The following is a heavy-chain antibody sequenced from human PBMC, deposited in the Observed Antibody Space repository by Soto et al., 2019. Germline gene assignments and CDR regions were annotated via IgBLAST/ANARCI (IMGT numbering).Heavy chain of an antibody. CDR1: GYRFTSYG. D-gene: IGHD1-7*01. J-gene: IGHJ6*01. Sequence: ASVKVSCKASGYRFTSYGLHWVRQAPGQGLQWMGWINPKSGATDYAQKFQGRVTMTREMSTNTAYLELSGLRSDDTADDTAVYYCAKSNYGGDEYIQYGLDVLGEAAKVTVCS. V-gene: IGHV1-2*02. CDR3: VYYCAKSNYGGDEYIQYGLDV. CDR2: INPKSGAT.